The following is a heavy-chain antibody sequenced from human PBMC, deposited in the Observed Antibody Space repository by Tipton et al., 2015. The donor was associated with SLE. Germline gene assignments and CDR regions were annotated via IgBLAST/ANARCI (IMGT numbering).Heavy chain of an antibody. CDR1: GFTFSSYW. V-gene: IGHV3-23*01. Sequence: LSLTCATSGFTFSSYWMSWVRQAPGKGLEWVSSISGSGGVTNYEDSVKGRFTVSRDNSKNTLYLQMNSLRDGDTAVYYCAKDRASGWSRGGMDVWGQGTTVSVSS. D-gene: IGHD6-19*01. CDR2: ISGSGGVT. J-gene: IGHJ6*02. CDR3: AKDRASGWSRGGMDV.